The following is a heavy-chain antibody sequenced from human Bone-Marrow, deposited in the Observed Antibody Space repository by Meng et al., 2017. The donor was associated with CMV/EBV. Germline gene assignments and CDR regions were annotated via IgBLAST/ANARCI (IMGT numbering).Heavy chain of an antibody. D-gene: IGHD3/OR15-3a*01. CDR1: GFTFSNAW. Sequence: SGFTFSNAWMSWVRQAPGKGLEWVGRIKSKTDGGTTDYAAPVKGRFTISRDDSKNTLYLQMNSLKTEDTAVYYCTTNAWTFRGFDPWGQGTLVTVSS. CDR2: IKSKTDGGTT. J-gene: IGHJ5*02. V-gene: IGHV3-15*01. CDR3: TTNAWTFRGFDP.